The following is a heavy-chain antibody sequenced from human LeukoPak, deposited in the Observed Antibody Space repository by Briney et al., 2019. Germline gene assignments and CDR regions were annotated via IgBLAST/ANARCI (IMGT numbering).Heavy chain of an antibody. CDR1: GYSFTSYW. CDR3: ARDPQDTANFDY. J-gene: IGHJ4*02. Sequence: KISCKGSGYSFTSYWIGWVRQAPGQGLEWMGRIIPILGIANYAQKFQGRVTITADKSTSTAYMELSSLRSEDTAVYYCARDPQDTANFDYWGQGTLVTVSS. CDR2: IIPILGIA. V-gene: IGHV1-69*04. D-gene: IGHD5-18*01.